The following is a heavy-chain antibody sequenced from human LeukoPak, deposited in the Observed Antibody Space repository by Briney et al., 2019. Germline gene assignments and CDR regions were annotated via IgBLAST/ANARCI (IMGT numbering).Heavy chain of an antibody. J-gene: IGHJ4*02. CDR3: AKDPYDTSGYNYGPTGGVDY. Sequence: GGSLRLSCAASGFTFSSYSMNWVRQAPGKGLEWVSSISSSSSYIYYADSVKGRFTISRDNSKNTLYLQMDSLRAEDTALYYCAKDPYDTSGYNYGPTGGVDYWGQGTLVTVSS. CDR2: ISSSSSYI. CDR1: GFTFSSYS. V-gene: IGHV3-21*04. D-gene: IGHD3-22*01.